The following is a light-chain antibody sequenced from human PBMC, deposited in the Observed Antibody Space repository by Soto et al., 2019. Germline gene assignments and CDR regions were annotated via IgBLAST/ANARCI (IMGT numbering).Light chain of an antibody. J-gene: IGKJ5*01. CDR2: GAS. Sequence: EIVLTQSPGTLSLSPGERATLSCRASQSVSSSYLAWYQQKPGQPPRLLIYGASSRATGIPDRFSGSGSGTGFTLTISRLEPEDFAVYYCQQYGSSITFGQGTRLEIK. CDR3: QQYGSSIT. V-gene: IGKV3-20*01. CDR1: QSVSSSY.